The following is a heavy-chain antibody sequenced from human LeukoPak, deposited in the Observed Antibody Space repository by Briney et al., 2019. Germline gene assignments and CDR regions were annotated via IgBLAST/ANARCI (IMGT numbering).Heavy chain of an antibody. D-gene: IGHD3-22*01. CDR2: VWFDGSST. CDR1: GFSFSSHA. J-gene: IGHJ4*02. V-gene: IGHV3-33*03. CDR3: AKDGDSYDSSGAFDY. Sequence: GGCLRLSCAASGFSFSSHAMHWVRQAPGKVLEWVAVVWFDGSSTSYGDSVRGRFNISRDDSKNTVFLQMNSLRAEDTAVYYCAKDGDSYDSSGAFDYWGQGTLVTVSS.